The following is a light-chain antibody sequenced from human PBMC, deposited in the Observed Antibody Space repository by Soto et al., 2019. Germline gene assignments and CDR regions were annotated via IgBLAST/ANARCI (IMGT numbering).Light chain of an antibody. CDR3: QQFHSFSRT. V-gene: IGKV1-5*01. J-gene: IGKJ1*01. CDR1: QSINSW. CDR2: DAS. Sequence: DIQMTQSPSTLSASVGDRVTITCRASQSINSWLAWYQQKPGKAPNLLIYDASTLESGVPSRFSGSGSGTEFTLTISSLQPEDFATYYCQQFHSFSRTFGQGTKVEVK.